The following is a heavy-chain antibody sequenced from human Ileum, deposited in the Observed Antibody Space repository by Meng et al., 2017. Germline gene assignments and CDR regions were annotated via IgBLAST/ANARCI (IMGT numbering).Heavy chain of an antibody. CDR1: GGSISSSHW. CDR2: IYHSGST. Sequence: GPLCGAGPWSVNPAGTFSFAWAVFGGSISSSHWWSWGRQPPGKGLEWIGEIYHSGSTNYNPSLKSRVTISVDKSKNQFSLKLSSVTAADTAVYYCASLGPRTAAGRVYYFDYWGQGTLVTVSS. V-gene: IGHV4-4*02. J-gene: IGHJ4*02. CDR3: ASLGPRTAAGRVYYFDY. D-gene: IGHD6-13*01.